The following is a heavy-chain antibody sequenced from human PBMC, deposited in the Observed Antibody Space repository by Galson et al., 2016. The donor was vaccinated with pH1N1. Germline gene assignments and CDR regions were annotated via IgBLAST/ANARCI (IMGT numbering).Heavy chain of an antibody. D-gene: IGHD4-17*01. CDR2: IYPDHSDA. Sequence: QSGAEVKKPGESLKISCKGSGYSFTSYWIGWVRQMPGKGLEWMGIIYPDHSDARYSPSFQGQVTISADKSTSTAYLQWSSLKASDTAIYYCARFLYGDYVGYFDYWGQGTLVTVSS. CDR3: ARFLYGDYVGYFDY. J-gene: IGHJ4*02. V-gene: IGHV5-51*01. CDR1: GYSFTSYW.